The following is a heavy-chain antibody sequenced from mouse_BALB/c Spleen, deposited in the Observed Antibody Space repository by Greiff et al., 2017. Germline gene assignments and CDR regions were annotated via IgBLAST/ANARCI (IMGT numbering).Heavy chain of an antibody. D-gene: IGHD2-3*01. Sequence: EVQLQESGAELVRPGASVKLSCTASGFNINDYYMHWVKQRPEQGLEWIGWIDPENGDTEYAPKFQGKATMTADTSSNTAYLQLSSLTSEDTAVYYCNRWLLPTSYYYAMDYWGQGTSVTVSS. CDR1: GFNINDYY. CDR3: NRWLLPTSYYYAMDY. CDR2: IDPENGDT. V-gene: IGHV14-4*02. J-gene: IGHJ4*01.